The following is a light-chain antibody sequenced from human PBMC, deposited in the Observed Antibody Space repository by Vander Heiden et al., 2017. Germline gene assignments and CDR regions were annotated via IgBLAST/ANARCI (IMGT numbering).Light chain of an antibody. CDR3: QQYNTYRT. CDR1: QSISSW. CDR2: KAS. V-gene: IGKV1-5*03. J-gene: IGKJ1*01. Sequence: DLQNTQSPSTLSASIGDRVTITCRASQSISSWLAWYQQKPGKAPKLLIYKASYLQTGVPSRFSGSGSGTEFTLTISSLQPDDFATYYCQQYNTYRTFGQGTKVEIK.